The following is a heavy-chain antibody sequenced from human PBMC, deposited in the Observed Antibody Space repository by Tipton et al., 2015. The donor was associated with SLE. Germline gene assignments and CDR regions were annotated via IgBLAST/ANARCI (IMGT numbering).Heavy chain of an antibody. CDR2: IYYSGST. J-gene: IGHJ4*02. Sequence: TLSLTCTVSGGSISSSSYYWGWIRQPPGKGLGWIGSIYYSGSTYYNPSLKSRVTISVDRSKNQFSLKLSSVTAADTAVYYCARYCSSTSCNSQYYFDYWGQGTLVTVSS. CDR3: ARYCSSTSCNSQYYFDY. V-gene: IGHV4-39*07. CDR1: GGSISSSSYY. D-gene: IGHD2-2*01.